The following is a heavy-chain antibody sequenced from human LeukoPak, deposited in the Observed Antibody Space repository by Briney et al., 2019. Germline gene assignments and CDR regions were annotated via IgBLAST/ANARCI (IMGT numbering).Heavy chain of an antibody. CDR2: IYDTGTT. Sequence: SETLSLTCTVSGDSISSHYWSWIRQPPGKGPEWIAYIYDTGTTVSNPSLKSRVSMSLDRSKNEFPLQLTSVTAADTAVYYCAGIWYSSGYYFDYWGQGTLVTVSS. D-gene: IGHD6-19*01. CDR1: GDSISSHY. CDR3: AGIWYSSGYYFDY. V-gene: IGHV4-59*11. J-gene: IGHJ4*02.